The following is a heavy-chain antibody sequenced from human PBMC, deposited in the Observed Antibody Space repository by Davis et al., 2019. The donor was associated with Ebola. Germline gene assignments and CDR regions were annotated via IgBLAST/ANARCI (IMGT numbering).Heavy chain of an antibody. Sequence: GESLKISCAASGFTFSSYAMSWVRQAPGKGLEWVSTISGSGGSTYFADSVKGRFTISRDNSKNTLYLQMNSLRAEDTAVYYCAKDGAWMHFDYWGQGTLVTVSS. CDR3: AKDGAWMHFDY. CDR1: GFTFSSYA. V-gene: IGHV3-23*01. J-gene: IGHJ4*02. CDR2: ISGSGGST. D-gene: IGHD5-12*01.